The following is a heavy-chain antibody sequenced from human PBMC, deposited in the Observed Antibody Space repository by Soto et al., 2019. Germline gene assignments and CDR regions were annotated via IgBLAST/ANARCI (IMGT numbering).Heavy chain of an antibody. D-gene: IGHD6-13*01. CDR2: INHSGST. J-gene: IGHJ4*02. V-gene: IGHV4-34*01. CDR3: ARRVSIAAAGLLDY. CDR1: GGSFSGYY. Sequence: QVQLKQWGAGLLKPSETLSLTCAVYGGSFSGYYWSWIRQPPGQGLEWIGEINHSGSTNYNPSLKSRVTISVDTSKNQFSLKLSSVTAADTAVYYCARRVSIAAAGLLDYWGQGTLVTVSS.